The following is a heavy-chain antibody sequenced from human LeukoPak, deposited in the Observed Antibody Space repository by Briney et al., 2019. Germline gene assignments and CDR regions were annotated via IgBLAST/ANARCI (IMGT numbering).Heavy chain of an antibody. CDR2: MNPNSGNT. D-gene: IGHD6-13*01. CDR3: ARDPVLARIAAAGTYNYYYGMDV. Sequence: ASVKVSCKASGGTFSSYAISWVRQATGQGLEWMGWMNPNSGNTGYAQKFQGRVTMTRNTSISTAYMELSSLRSEDTAVYYCARDPVLARIAAAGTYNYYYGMDVWGQGTTVTVSS. CDR1: GGTFSSYA. J-gene: IGHJ6*02. V-gene: IGHV1-8*02.